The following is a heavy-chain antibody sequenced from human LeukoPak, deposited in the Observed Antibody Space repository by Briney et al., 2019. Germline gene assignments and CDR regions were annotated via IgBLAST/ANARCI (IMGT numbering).Heavy chain of an antibody. Sequence: GGSLRLSCEASGFSFSTYGMHWVRQAPGKGLEWVALIWFDGSNKHYADSVKGRFTISRDNSKNTMYLQMDSLRAKDTAVYYCARVVSYYGSSYRLLDLWGRGTLVTVSS. J-gene: IGHJ2*01. CDR1: GFSFSTYG. D-gene: IGHD3-10*01. CDR2: IWFDGSNK. V-gene: IGHV3-33*01. CDR3: ARVVSYYGSSYRLLDL.